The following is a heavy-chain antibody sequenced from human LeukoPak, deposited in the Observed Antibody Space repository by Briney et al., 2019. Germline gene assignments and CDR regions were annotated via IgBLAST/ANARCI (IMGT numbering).Heavy chain of an antibody. J-gene: IGHJ3*02. V-gene: IGHV4-34*01. D-gene: IGHD1-26*01. Sequence: KASETLSLTCAVYGGSFSGYYWSWIRQPPGKGLEWIGEINHSGSTNYNPSLKSRVTISVDTSKNQFSLKLSSVTAADTAVYYCARPRRSGSYSDAFDIWGQGTMVTVSS. CDR3: ARPRRSGSYSDAFDI. CDR2: INHSGST. CDR1: GGSFSGYY.